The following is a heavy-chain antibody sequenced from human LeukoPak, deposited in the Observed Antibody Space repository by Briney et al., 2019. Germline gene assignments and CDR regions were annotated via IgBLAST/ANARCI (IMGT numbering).Heavy chain of an antibody. J-gene: IGHJ6*02. CDR2: IYDSPTT. Sequence: SETLSLTCSVSGDSISSRISYWGWIRHSPAKGLEWIGSIYDSPTTAYYNPSLKSRVSISLDTSQSHFSLKLSSVTAADTAVYHCARRVRGYLYGMDVWGQGTTVTVSS. CDR1: GDSISSRISY. V-gene: IGHV4-39*07. CDR3: ARRVRGYLYGMDV. D-gene: IGHD5-12*01.